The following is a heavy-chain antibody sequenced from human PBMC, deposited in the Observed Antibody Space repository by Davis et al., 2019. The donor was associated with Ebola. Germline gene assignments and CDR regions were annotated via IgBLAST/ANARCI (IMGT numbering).Heavy chain of an antibody. V-gene: IGHV1-8*01. D-gene: IGHD4/OR15-4a*01. CDR3: ARGMGLTALGGLYFYSYAMDV. CDR2: MNPNSGNT. Sequence: ASVKVSCKASGYTFTSYDINWVRQATGQGLEWMGWMNPNSGNTGYAQKFQGRVTMTRNTSISTAYMELSSLRSEDTAVYYCARGMGLTALGGLYFYSYAMDVWGKGTTVTVSS. J-gene: IGHJ6*04. CDR1: GYTFTSYD.